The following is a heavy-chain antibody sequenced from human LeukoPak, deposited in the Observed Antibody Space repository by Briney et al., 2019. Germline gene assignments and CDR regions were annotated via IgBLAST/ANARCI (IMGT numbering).Heavy chain of an antibody. J-gene: IGHJ4*02. V-gene: IGHV3-53*01. Sequence: GGSLRLSCAPSGFTFRSNYMTWVRQAPGKGLEYGSVIYRGGSTFYSDSVKGRFTISRDNAKNTLYLQMNSLRAEDTAVYYCARASLAYFDYWGQGTLVTVSS. CDR1: GFTFRSNY. CDR2: IYRGGST. CDR3: ARASLAYFDY.